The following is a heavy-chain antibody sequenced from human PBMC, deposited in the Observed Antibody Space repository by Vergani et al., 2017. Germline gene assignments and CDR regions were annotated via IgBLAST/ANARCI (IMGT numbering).Heavy chain of an antibody. CDR1: GYTFTGYY. V-gene: IGHV1-2*02. J-gene: IGHJ5*02. Sequence: QVQLVQSGAEVKKPGASVKVSCKASGYTFTGYYMHWVRQAPGQGLEWMGWINPNSGGTNYAQKFQGRVTMTRDTSTSTAYMELCRLRSDDTAVYYCARVYGDYGDYEFWFDPWGQGTLVTVSS. CDR3: ARVYGDYGDYEFWFDP. D-gene: IGHD4-17*01. CDR2: INPNSGGT.